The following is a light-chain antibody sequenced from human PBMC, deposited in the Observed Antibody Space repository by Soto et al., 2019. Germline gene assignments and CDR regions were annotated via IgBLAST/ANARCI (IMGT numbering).Light chain of an antibody. J-gene: IGKJ1*01. CDR1: QSALYSSNNKNY. V-gene: IGKV4-1*01. CDR2: WAS. CDR3: QQYYSTQT. Sequence: DIVMTQSPDSLAVSLGERATINCKSSQSALYSSNNKNYLAWYQQQPGQPTKLLIYWASTRESGVPDRFSGSGSGTDFTLTISSLQAEDVAVYYCQQYYSTQTFGQGTKVEIK.